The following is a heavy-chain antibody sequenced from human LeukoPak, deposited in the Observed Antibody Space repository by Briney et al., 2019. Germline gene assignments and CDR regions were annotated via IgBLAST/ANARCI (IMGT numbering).Heavy chain of an antibody. CDR3: ARAGYSSTWYSRYFDL. CDR2: ISSSSSYI. V-gene: IGHV3-21*01. J-gene: IGHJ2*01. D-gene: IGHD6-13*01. Sequence: KPGGSLRLSCAASGFTFSSYSMNWVRQAPGKGLEWVSSISSSSSYIYYADSVKGRFTISRDNAKNSLYLQMNSLRAGGTAVYYCARAGYSSTWYSRYFDLWGRGTLVTVSS. CDR1: GFTFSSYS.